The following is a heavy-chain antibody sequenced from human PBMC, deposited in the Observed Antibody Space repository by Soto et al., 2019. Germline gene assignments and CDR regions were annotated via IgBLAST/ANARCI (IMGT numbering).Heavy chain of an antibody. CDR3: ARQDYGDLDL. CDR2: IYPGDSDT. D-gene: IGHD4-17*01. Sequence: EVQLVQSGAEVKKPGESVRISCKASGFAFSTYWIAWVRQVPGKGLECMGIIYPGDSDTRYSPSFQGQVTISVDKSIITAYLQWDSLKASDTAMYYCARQDYGDLDLWGQGTLVTVSS. CDR1: GFAFSTYW. J-gene: IGHJ5*02. V-gene: IGHV5-51*01.